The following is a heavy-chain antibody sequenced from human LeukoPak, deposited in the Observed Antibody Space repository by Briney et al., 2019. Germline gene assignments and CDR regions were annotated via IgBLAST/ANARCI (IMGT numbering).Heavy chain of an antibody. Sequence: PSETLSLTCTVSGGSISSYYWSWIRQPAGKGLEWIGRIYTSGSTNYNPSLKSRVTISVDKSKNQFSLKLSSVTAADTAVYYCARDRRANSSGWYSRDYYYYMDVWGKGTTVTVSS. D-gene: IGHD6-19*01. J-gene: IGHJ6*03. CDR3: ARDRRANSSGWYSRDYYYYMDV. V-gene: IGHV4-4*07. CDR1: GGSISSYY. CDR2: IYTSGST.